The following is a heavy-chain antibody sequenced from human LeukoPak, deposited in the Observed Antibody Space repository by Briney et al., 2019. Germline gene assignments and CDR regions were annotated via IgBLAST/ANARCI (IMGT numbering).Heavy chain of an antibody. J-gene: IGHJ4*02. D-gene: IGHD4-17*01. CDR3: ARDWDGDYPAFDY. CDR1: GYTFTSYG. CDR2: ISAYNGNT. V-gene: IGHV1-18*01. Sequence: ASVKVSCKASGYTFTSYGISWVRQAPGQGLEWMGWISAYNGNTNYAQKLQGRVTMTTDTSTSTAYMELSRLTSDDTAVYYCARDWDGDYPAFDYWGQGTLVTVSS.